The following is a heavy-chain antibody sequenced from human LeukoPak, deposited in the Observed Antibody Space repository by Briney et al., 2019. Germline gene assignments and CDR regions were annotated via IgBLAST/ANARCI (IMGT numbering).Heavy chain of an antibody. Sequence: GGSLRLSCAASGFTFSSYGMHWVRQAPGKGLEWVAVISYDGSNKYYADSVKGRFTISRDNSKNTLYLQMNSLRAEDTAVYYCAKDAIAVAETFMDYWGQGTLVTVSS. CDR1: GFTFSSYG. D-gene: IGHD6-19*01. J-gene: IGHJ4*02. CDR3: AKDAIAVAETFMDY. V-gene: IGHV3-30*18. CDR2: ISYDGSNK.